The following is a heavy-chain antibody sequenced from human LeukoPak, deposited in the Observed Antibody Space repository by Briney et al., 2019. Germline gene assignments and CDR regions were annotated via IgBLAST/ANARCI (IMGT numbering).Heavy chain of an antibody. J-gene: IGHJ6*02. CDR1: GFTFSSCS. CDR3: ARVEGAYCGGDCYKYYGMDI. Sequence: GESLRLSCTASGFTFSSCSMNWVRQAPGKGLEWVASISSHGNFIYYADSVKARFTISRDNSKNSLYVQMNNLRVEDTALYYCARVEGAYCGGDCYKYYGMDIWGQGTTVTVSS. V-gene: IGHV3-21*06. CDR2: ISSHGNFI. D-gene: IGHD2-21*02.